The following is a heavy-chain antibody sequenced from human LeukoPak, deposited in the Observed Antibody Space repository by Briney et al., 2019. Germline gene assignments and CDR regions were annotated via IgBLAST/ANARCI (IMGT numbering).Heavy chain of an antibody. CDR3: AKVVSSGWYVGDY. CDR2: ISGSGGST. Sequence: GGSLSLSCAASGFTFSSYAMSWVRQAPGKGLEWVSAISGSGGSTYYADSVKGRFTISRDNSKNTLYLQMNSLRAEDTAVYYCAKVVSSGWYVGDYWGQGTLVTVSS. J-gene: IGHJ4*02. D-gene: IGHD6-19*01. V-gene: IGHV3-23*01. CDR1: GFTFSSYA.